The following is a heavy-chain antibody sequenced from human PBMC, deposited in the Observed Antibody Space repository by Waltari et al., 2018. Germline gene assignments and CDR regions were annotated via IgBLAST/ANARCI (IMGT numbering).Heavy chain of an antibody. Sequence: QLQLQESGPGLVKPSETLSLTCTVSGGSISSSSYYLGWIRQPPGKGLEWIGSIYYSGSTYYNPSLKSRVTISVDTSKNQFSLKLSSVTAADTAVYYCARHVEIAVAGSGSFDYWGQGTLVTVSS. V-gene: IGHV4-39*01. CDR1: GGSISSSSYY. J-gene: IGHJ4*02. D-gene: IGHD6-19*01. CDR2: IYYSGST. CDR3: ARHVEIAVAGSGSFDY.